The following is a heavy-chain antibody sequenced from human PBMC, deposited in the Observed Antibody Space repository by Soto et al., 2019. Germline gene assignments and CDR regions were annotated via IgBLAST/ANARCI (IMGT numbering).Heavy chain of an antibody. CDR2: IYYSGST. V-gene: IGHV4-39*01. J-gene: IGHJ6*02. CDR1: GVSISSSIYY. D-gene: IGHD2-2*01. CDR3: ARRGYCSSTSCRNYYYYYGMDV. Sequence: PSETLSLTCTVSGVSISSSIYYWGWIRQPPGKGLEWIGSIYYSGSTYYNPSLKSRVTISVDTSKNQFSLKLSSVTAADTAVYYCARRGYCSSTSCRNYYYYYGMDVWGQGTTVTVSS.